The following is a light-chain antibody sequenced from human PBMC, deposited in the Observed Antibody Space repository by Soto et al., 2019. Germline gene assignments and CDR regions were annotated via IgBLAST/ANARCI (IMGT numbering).Light chain of an antibody. CDR3: QQYNDWGT. CDR1: QSVSSN. CDR2: GAS. J-gene: IGKJ1*01. V-gene: IGKV3-15*01. Sequence: EIVMTQTPATLSVSPGERATLSCRASQSVSSNLAWYQQKPGQAPRLLIYGASTMATGIPARFSGSGSGTEFTLTISSLQSEDCAVCLWQQYNDWGTFGQGTTVEIK.